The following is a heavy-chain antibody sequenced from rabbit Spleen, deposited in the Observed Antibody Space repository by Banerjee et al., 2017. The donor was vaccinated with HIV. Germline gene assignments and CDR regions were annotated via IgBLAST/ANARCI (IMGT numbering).Heavy chain of an antibody. D-gene: IGHD1-1*01. CDR3: ARDLVGVIGWNFYL. Sequence: QEQLVESGGGLVQPEGSLTLTCKASGFSFGDRAVMCWVRQAPGKGLEWIACINAATAKPVYATWAKGRFTISRTSSTTVTLRMTSLTAADTATYFCARDLVGVIGWNFYLWGQGTLVTVS. CDR1: GFSFGDRAV. CDR2: INAATAKP. J-gene: IGHJ4*01. V-gene: IGHV1S45*01.